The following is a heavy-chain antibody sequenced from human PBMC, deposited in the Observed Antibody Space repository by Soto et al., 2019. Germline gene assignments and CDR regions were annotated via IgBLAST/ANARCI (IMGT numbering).Heavy chain of an antibody. CDR2: IYSSGSPI. Sequence: PGGTLRLSCVTSGFTFSDYTMNCVRQAPGKRLVWLSYIYSSGSPIYYADSVKGRFTISRDNYKSILYLQISRLRDEDTAVYYCARGGALRRTPGDYWGQGTLVTFAS. V-gene: IGHV3-48*02. CDR1: GFTFSDYT. J-gene: IGHJ4*02. CDR3: ARGGALRRTPGDY. D-gene: IGHD4-17*01.